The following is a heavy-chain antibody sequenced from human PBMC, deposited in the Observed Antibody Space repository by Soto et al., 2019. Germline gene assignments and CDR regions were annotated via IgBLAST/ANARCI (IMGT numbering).Heavy chain of an antibody. CDR1: GGSISSYY. CDR3: AGGPITFSSGWYAYYYYGMDV. Sequence: SETLSLTCTVSGGSISSYYWSWIRQPAGKGLEWIGRIYTSGSTNYNPSLKSRVTMSVDTSKNQFSLKLSSVTAADTAVYYCAGGPITFSSGWYAYYYYGMDVWGHGTTVTVS. D-gene: IGHD6-13*01. V-gene: IGHV4-4*07. CDR2: IYTSGST. J-gene: IGHJ6*02.